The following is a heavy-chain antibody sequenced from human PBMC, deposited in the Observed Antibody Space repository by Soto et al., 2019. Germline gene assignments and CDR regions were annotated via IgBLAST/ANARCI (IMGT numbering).Heavy chain of an antibody. V-gene: IGHV3-23*01. CDR2: ISDSGGST. D-gene: IGHD3-10*01. CDR1: GFIFSSYA. Sequence: EVQLLESGGGLVQPGGSLSLSCAASGFIFSSYAMNWVRQAPGKGLEWVSGISDSGGSTYYADSVKGRFTISRDNSKNTLYLQMNSLRAEDTAVYYCVIGDYYGSGTYFDFWGQGTLVTVSS. CDR3: VIGDYYGSGTYFDF. J-gene: IGHJ4*02.